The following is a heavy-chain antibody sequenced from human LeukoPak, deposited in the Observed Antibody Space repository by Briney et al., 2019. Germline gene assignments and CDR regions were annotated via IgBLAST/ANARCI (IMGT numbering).Heavy chain of an antibody. CDR2: ISYDESSK. D-gene: IGHD2-2*02. J-gene: IGHJ6*02. Sequence: GGSLRLSCAASGFTFSNYGMHWVRQAPGKGLEWVTFISYDESSKYYADSVKGRFTVSRDNSKNTLYLQMNSLRAEDTVVYYCAKIACSSTSCYRNYYYNMDVWGQGTTVTVSS. CDR3: AKIACSSTSCYRNYYYNMDV. V-gene: IGHV3-30*18. CDR1: GFTFSNYG.